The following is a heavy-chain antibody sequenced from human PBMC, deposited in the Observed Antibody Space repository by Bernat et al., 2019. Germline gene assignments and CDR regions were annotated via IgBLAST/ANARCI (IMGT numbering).Heavy chain of an antibody. Sequence: EVQLVESGGGLVQPGGSLRLSCAASGFTFSSYWMHWVRQAPGKGLVWVSRINSDGSSTSYADSVKGRFTISRDNAKNTLYLQMNSLRAEDTAVYDCARDEPGGYYYYGMDVWGQGTTVTVSS. V-gene: IGHV3-74*01. CDR3: ARDEPGGYYYYGMDV. CDR2: INSDGSST. D-gene: IGHD1-14*01. J-gene: IGHJ6*02. CDR1: GFTFSSYW.